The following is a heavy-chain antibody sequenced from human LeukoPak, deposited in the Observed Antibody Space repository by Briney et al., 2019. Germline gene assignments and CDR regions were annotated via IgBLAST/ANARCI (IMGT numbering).Heavy chain of an antibody. CDR2: INTDGSST. V-gene: IGHV3-74*01. CDR3: ATPYYYMDV. J-gene: IGHJ6*03. Sequence: GGSLRLSCAASGSTFRSYWMHWVRQAPGKGLVWVSRINTDGSSTSYADSVKGRFTISRDNAKNTLYLQMNSLRAEDTAVYYCATPYYYMDVWGKGTTVTVSS. CDR1: GSTFRSYW.